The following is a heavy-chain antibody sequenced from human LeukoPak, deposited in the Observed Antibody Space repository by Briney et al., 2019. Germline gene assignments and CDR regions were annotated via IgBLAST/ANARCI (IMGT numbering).Heavy chain of an antibody. CDR2: ITSSSSYI. CDR1: GFTFSTYN. CDR3: ATGVLWFGELFTDY. Sequence: GGSLRLSCAASGFTFSTYNMNWVRQAPGKGLEWVSSITSSSSYIYYADSVKGRFTISRDNAKNSLYLQMNSLRAEDTAVYYCATGVLWFGELFTDYWGQGTLVTVSS. V-gene: IGHV3-21*01. D-gene: IGHD3-10*01. J-gene: IGHJ4*02.